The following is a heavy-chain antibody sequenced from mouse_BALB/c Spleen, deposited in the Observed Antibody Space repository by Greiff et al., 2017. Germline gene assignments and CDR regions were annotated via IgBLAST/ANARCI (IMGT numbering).Heavy chain of an antibody. CDR3: ARWRSYAMDY. J-gene: IGHJ4*01. CDR2: ISYSGST. CDR1: GYSITSDYA. V-gene: IGHV3-2*02. Sequence: VQLKESGPGLVKPSQSLSLTCTVTGYSITSDYAWNWIRQFPGNKLEWMGYISYSGSTSYNPSLKSRISITRDTSKNQFFLQLNSVTTEDTATYYCARWRSYAMDYWGQGTSVTVSS.